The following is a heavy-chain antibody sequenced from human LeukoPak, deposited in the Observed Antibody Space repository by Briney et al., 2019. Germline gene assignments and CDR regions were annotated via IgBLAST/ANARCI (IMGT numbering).Heavy chain of an antibody. V-gene: IGHV3-49*04. J-gene: IGHJ4*02. CDR1: GFTFGDYA. CDR3: ARGGGYSGYGFFDY. Sequence: GGSLRLSCAASGFTFGDYAMTWVRQAPGKGLEWVGFIRSKTYGGTTEYAASMKGRFTISRDDSKSIAYLQMNSVKTEDTAVYYCARGGGYSGYGFFDYWGQGTLVTVSS. D-gene: IGHD5-12*01. CDR2: IRSKTYGGTT.